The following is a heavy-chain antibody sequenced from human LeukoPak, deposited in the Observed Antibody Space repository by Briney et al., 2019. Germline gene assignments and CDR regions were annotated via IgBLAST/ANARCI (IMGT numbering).Heavy chain of an antibody. V-gene: IGHV3-23*01. CDR3: ANDLQAAPRMDV. J-gene: IGHJ6*02. CDR1: GFTFSSYA. D-gene: IGHD5-24*01. Sequence: GGSLRLPCAASGFTFSSYAMSWVRQAPGKGLEWVSAISGSGGSTYYADSVKGRFTISRDNSKNTLYLQMNSLRAEDTAVYYCANDLQAAPRMDVWGQGTTVTVSS. CDR2: ISGSGGST.